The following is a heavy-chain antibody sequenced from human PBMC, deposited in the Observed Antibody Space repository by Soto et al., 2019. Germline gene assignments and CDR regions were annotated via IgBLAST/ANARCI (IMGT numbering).Heavy chain of an antibody. V-gene: IGHV3-33*01. Sequence: LRLSCAASGFTFSSYGMHWVRQAPGKGLEWVAVIWYDGSNKYYADSVKGRFTISRDNSKNTLYLQMNSLRAEDTAVYYCARGQLWLPFYYYYGMDVWGQGTTVTVSS. CDR3: ARGQLWLPFYYYYGMDV. J-gene: IGHJ6*02. CDR2: IWYDGSNK. CDR1: GFTFSSYG. D-gene: IGHD5-18*01.